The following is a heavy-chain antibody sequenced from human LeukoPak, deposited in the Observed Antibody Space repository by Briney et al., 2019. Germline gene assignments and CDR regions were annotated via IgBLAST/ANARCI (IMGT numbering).Heavy chain of an antibody. J-gene: IGHJ6*02. D-gene: IGHD5-24*01. CDR1: GFTFSSYE. CDR3: AREGDGYNLLGDYYYGMDV. V-gene: IGHV3-21*01. Sequence: GGSLRLSCAASGFTFSSYEMNWVRQAPGKGLEWVSSISSSSSYIYYADSVKGRFTISRDNAKSSLYLQMNSLRAEDTAVYYCAREGDGYNLLGDYYYGMDVWGQGTTVTVSS. CDR2: ISSSSSYI.